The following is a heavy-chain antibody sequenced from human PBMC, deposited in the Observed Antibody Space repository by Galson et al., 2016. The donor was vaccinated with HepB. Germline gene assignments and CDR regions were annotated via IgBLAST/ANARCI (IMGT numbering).Heavy chain of an antibody. J-gene: IGHJ6*02. CDR1: GFTFSTYS. V-gene: IGHV3-48*02. Sequence: SLRLSCAASGFTFSTYSMNWVRQAPGKGLAWVSYISRSSSTIHYADSVKGRFTISRDNAKNSLYLQVNSLRDEDTAVYYCASALGIHDYYGMDVWGQGTTVTVAS. CDR2: ISRSSSTI. CDR3: ASALGIHDYYGMDV. D-gene: IGHD5-18*01.